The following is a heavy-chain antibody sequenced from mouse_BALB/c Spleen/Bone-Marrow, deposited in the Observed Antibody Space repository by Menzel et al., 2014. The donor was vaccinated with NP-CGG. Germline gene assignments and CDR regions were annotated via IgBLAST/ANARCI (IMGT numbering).Heavy chain of an antibody. Sequence: EVQGVESGGGLVKPGGSLKLSCAASGFTFSSYAMSWVRQSPEKRLEWVAEISSGGSYTYYPDTVTGRFTISRDNAKNTLYLEMSSLRSEDTAMYYCARRDCDVGYYAMDYWGQGTSVTVSS. CDR1: GFTFSSYA. J-gene: IGHJ4*01. D-gene: IGHD3-3*01. CDR3: ARRDCDVGYYAMDY. V-gene: IGHV5-9-4*01. CDR2: ISSGGSYT.